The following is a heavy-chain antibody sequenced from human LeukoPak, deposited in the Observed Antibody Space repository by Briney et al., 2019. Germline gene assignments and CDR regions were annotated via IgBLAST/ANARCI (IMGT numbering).Heavy chain of an antibody. Sequence: GGSLRLSCAASGFTFSTYWMHWVRQAPGKGLVWVSRMNPDGSGSYYADYVKGRFTISRDNAKNTLYLQMNSLRAEDTAVYYCTRNLYGDCWGQGTLVTVSS. CDR3: TRNLYGDC. D-gene: IGHD3-16*01. J-gene: IGHJ4*02. CDR1: GFTFSTYW. CDR2: MNPDGSGS. V-gene: IGHV3-74*01.